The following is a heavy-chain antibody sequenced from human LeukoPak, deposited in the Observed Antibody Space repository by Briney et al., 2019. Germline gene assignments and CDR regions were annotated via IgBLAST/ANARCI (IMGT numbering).Heavy chain of an antibody. V-gene: IGHV4-59*11. CDR2: ISYIGNP. J-gene: IGHJ3*02. Sequence: SETLSLTCAVSADSFSSHYWTWIRQPPGKALEWIGYISYIGNPNYNPSLKSPVTISIDTSKNQFSLKLSSVTAADTAVYYCARDLVTVTKGFDIWGQGTMVTVSS. CDR3: ARDLVTVTKGFDI. CDR1: ADSFSSHY. D-gene: IGHD4-17*01.